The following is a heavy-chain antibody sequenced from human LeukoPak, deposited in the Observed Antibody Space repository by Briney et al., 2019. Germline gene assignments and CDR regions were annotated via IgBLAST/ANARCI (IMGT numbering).Heavy chain of an antibody. CDR1: GFTFSSYG. Sequence: GGSLRLSCAASGFTFSSYGMHWVRQASGKGLEWVGRIRSKANSYATTYAASVKGKFTISRGDSRNTAYLQMNSLKTEDTAVYYCTTTYYDLLTGYYTFDYWGQGTLVTVSS. V-gene: IGHV3-73*01. CDR3: TTTYYDLLTGYYTFDY. J-gene: IGHJ4*02. CDR2: IRSKANSYAT. D-gene: IGHD3-9*01.